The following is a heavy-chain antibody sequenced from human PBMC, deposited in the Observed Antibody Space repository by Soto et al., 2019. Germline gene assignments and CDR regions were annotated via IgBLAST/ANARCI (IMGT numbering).Heavy chain of an antibody. Sequence: EVQLLESGGGLVQPGGSLRLSCAASGFTFSSYAMSWVRQAPGKGLEWVSAISGSGGSTYYADSVKGRFTISRDNSKNTLYLQMNSLRAEDTAVYYCAKVLGYSYGLLYYYYYGMDVWGQGTTVTVSS. CDR3: AKVLGYSYGLLYYYYYGMDV. J-gene: IGHJ6*02. CDR1: GFTFSSYA. D-gene: IGHD5-18*01. V-gene: IGHV3-23*01. CDR2: ISGSGGST.